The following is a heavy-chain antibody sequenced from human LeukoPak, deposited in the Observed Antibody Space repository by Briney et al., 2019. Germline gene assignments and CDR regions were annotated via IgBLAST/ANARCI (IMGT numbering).Heavy chain of an antibody. Sequence: SETLSLTCAVYGGSFSGYYWSWIRQPPGKGLEWIGGINHSGSTNYNPSLKSRVTISVDTSKNQFSLKLSSVTAADTAVYYCARGRGWFGELPLNYWGQGTLVTVSS. CDR2: INHSGST. CDR3: ARGRGWFGELPLNY. CDR1: GGSFSGYY. V-gene: IGHV4-34*01. J-gene: IGHJ4*02. D-gene: IGHD3-10*01.